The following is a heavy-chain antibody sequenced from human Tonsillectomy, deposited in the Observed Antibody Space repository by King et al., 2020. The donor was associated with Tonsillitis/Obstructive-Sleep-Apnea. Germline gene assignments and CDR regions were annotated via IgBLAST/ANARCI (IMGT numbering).Heavy chain of an antibody. V-gene: IGHV4-39*01. CDR3: ARRVQLERRGDAFNI. D-gene: IGHD1-1*01. CDR2: IFYSGRT. J-gene: IGHJ3*02. Sequence: QLQESGPGLVKPSETLSLTCTVSGGSISSSTYDWGWIRQPPGKGLECIGTIFYSGRTYYNPSLKTRVTISVDTSNNQFSLKLSSVTAADTAVYYCARRVQLERRGDAFNIWGQGTMVTVSS. CDR1: GGSISSSTYD.